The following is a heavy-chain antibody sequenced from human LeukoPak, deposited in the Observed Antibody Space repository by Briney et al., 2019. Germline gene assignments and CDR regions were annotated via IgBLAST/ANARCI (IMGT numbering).Heavy chain of an antibody. Sequence: GGSLRLSCAASEFTFSSYWMSWVRQAPGKGLEWVAFKQNDGSTTFYADSVKGRFTISRDNSKNTLFLQMNSLRTDDTAVYYCGREQSAYYVHAFDPWGQGTLVTVSS. CDR2: KQNDGSTT. D-gene: IGHD3-3*01. J-gene: IGHJ5*02. CDR1: EFTFSSYW. V-gene: IGHV3-30*02. CDR3: GREQSAYYVHAFDP.